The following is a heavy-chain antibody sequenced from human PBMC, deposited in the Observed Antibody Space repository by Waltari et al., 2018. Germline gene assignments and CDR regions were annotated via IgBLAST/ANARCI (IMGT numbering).Heavy chain of an antibody. J-gene: IGHJ4*02. CDR2: INHSGST. Sequence: QVQLQPWGAGLLKPSETLSLTCAVYGGSFSGYYWSWIRQPPGKGLEWIGEINHSGSTNYNPSLKSRVTISVDTSKNQFSLKLSSVTAADTAVYYCARGGEGIQLWPFYFDYWGQGTLVTVSS. CDR3: ARGGEGIQLWPFYFDY. V-gene: IGHV4-34*01. CDR1: GGSFSGYY. D-gene: IGHD5-18*01.